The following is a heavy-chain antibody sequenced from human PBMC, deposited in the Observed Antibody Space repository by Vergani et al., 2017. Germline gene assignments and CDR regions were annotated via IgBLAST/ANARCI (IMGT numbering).Heavy chain of an antibody. CDR2: INPSGGST. V-gene: IGHV1-46*03. Sequence: QVQLVQSGAEVKKPGASVKVSCKASGYTFTSYYIHWVRQAPGQGLEWMGIINPSGGSTSYAQKFQGRVTMTRDTSTGTVYTELGSLRSEDTAVYYCAREVVSGDCSGGTCYGASDDYFDYWGQGTLVTVSS. D-gene: IGHD2-15*01. CDR3: AREVVSGDCSGGTCYGASDDYFDY. CDR1: GYTFTSYY. J-gene: IGHJ4*02.